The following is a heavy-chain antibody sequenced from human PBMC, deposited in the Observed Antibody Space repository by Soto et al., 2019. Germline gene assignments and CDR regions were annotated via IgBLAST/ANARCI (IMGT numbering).Heavy chain of an antibody. J-gene: IGHJ4*02. CDR2: IKQDGSEK. V-gene: IGHV3-7*01. Sequence: GGSLRLSCAASGFTFSSYWMSWVRQAPGKGLEWVANIKQDGSEKYYVDSVKGRFIISRDNAKNSLYLQMNSLRAEDTAVYYCASAGLRFLEWFPRDLDYWGQGTLVTVSS. CDR3: ASAGLRFLEWFPRDLDY. CDR1: GFTFSSYW. D-gene: IGHD3-3*01.